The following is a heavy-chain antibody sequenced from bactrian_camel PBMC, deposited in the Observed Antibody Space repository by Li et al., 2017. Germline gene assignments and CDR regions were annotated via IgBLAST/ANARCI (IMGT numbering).Heavy chain of an antibody. J-gene: IGHJ4*01. CDR1: GFTSNCG. V-gene: IGHV3S42*01. CDR2: IRADDST. CDR3: ATESTWSNYCWGFD. Sequence: VQLVESGGGSVQAGGSLTLSCTAPGFTSNCGMDWFRQAAGKQREWVSSIRADDSTSYTDSVKGRFTISVDDAGTYLQMNRLLVEDTAMYYCATESTWSNYCWGFDGGPGTQVTVSS. D-gene: IGHD5*01.